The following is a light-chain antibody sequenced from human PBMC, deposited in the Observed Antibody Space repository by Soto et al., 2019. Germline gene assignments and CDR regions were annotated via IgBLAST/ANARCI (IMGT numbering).Light chain of an antibody. CDR2: GAS. J-gene: IGKJ1*01. CDR1: QSVNRN. CDR3: QQYYNWRT. V-gene: IGKV3-15*01. Sequence: MTQSRATLSVSRGERATLSCRASQSVNRNIAWSQQKPGQAPRLLIYGASTRATGVPARFSGSGSGTEFTLTISSLQSEDFAVYYCQQYYNWRTFGQGTKVDIK.